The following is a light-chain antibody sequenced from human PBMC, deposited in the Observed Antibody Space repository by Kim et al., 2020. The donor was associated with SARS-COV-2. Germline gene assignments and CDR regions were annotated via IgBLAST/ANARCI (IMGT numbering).Light chain of an antibody. CDR2: QAS. Sequence: DIQMTQSPSTVSAFVGNRVTITCRASQSVDSWLAWYQQKPGKAPKLLIYQASKLASGVPSRFSGSGSGTDFTLTISNLQPDDSAIYYCKQYETYWTFGPGTKVEIK. J-gene: IGKJ1*01. CDR3: KQYETYWT. V-gene: IGKV1-5*03. CDR1: QSVDSW.